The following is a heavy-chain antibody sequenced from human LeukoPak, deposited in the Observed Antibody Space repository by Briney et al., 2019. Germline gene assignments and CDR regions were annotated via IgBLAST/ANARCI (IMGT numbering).Heavy chain of an antibody. Sequence: ASVKVSCKASGYTFTSYGISWVRQAPGQGLEWMGIINPSGGSTSYAQKFQGRVTMTRDTSTSTVYMELSSLRSEDTAVYYCARDGDSSGYRPPPPYFDYWGQGTLVTVSS. CDR3: ARDGDSSGYRPPPPYFDY. J-gene: IGHJ4*02. CDR1: GYTFTSYG. D-gene: IGHD3-22*01. V-gene: IGHV1-46*01. CDR2: INPSGGST.